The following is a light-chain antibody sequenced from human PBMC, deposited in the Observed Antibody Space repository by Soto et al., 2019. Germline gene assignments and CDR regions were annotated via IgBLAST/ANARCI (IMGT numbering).Light chain of an antibody. V-gene: IGLV2-8*01. CDR3: AAWDDSLNGVV. J-gene: IGLJ2*01. CDR1: SRDVGGYNW. CDR2: SNN. Sequence: QSVLTQPPSASGSPGQSVTISCTGTSRDVGGYNWVSWYQHHPGKVPKLLIHSNNQRPSGVPDRFSGSKSGTSASLAISGLQSEDEADYYCAAWDDSLNGVVFGGGTKLTVL.